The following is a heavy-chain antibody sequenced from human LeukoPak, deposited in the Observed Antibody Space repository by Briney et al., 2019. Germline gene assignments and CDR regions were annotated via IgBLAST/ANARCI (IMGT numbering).Heavy chain of an antibody. CDR3: ARGPTTTVTLDY. Sequence: GSSVKVSCKDSGGTFSSYTTSWVRQAPGQGLEWMGGIIPIFGTANYAQKFQGRVTITADESTSTAYMELSSLRSEDTAVYYCARGPTTTVTLDYWGQGTLVTVSS. D-gene: IGHD4-17*01. J-gene: IGHJ4*02. CDR2: IIPIFGTA. V-gene: IGHV1-69*01. CDR1: GGTFSSYT.